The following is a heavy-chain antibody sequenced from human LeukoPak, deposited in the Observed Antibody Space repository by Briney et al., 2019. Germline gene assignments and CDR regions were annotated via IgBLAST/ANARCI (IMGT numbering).Heavy chain of an antibody. CDR2: IIPIFGTA. D-gene: IGHD4-17*01. J-gene: IGHJ4*02. CDR1: GGTFSSYA. Sequence: EASVKVSCKASGGTFSSYAISWVRQAPGQGLEWMGGIIPIFGTANYAQKFQGRVTITADKSTSTVYMELSSLRSEDTAVYYCARGGRDYGDYDYWGQGTLVTVSS. CDR3: ARGGRDYGDYDY. V-gene: IGHV1-69*06.